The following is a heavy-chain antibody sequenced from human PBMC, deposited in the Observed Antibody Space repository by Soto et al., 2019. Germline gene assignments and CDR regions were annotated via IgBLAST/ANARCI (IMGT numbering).Heavy chain of an antibody. J-gene: IGHJ6*02. CDR3: ARDSLYDSSGYYYYYYYYGMDV. V-gene: IGHV6-1*01. Sequence: PSQTLSLTCAISGDSVSSNSAAWNWIRQSPSRGLEWLGRTYYRSKWYNDYAVSVKSRITINPDTSKNQFSLQLSSVTPEDTAVYYCARDSLYDSSGYYYYYYYYGMDVWGQGTTVTVSS. CDR2: TYYRSKWYN. CDR1: GDSVSSNSAA. D-gene: IGHD3-22*01.